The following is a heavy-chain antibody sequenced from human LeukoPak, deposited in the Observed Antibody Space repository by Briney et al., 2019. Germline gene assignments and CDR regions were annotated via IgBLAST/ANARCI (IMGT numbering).Heavy chain of an antibody. V-gene: IGHV4-61*01. CDR1: GGSVSSGSYY. D-gene: IGHD5-12*01. Sequence: SETLSLTCTVSGGSVSSGSYYWSWIRQPPGKGLEWIGYIYYSGSTNYNPSLKSRVTISVDTSKNQFSLKLSSVTAADTAVYYCARGYSGYDPLRSWDQGTLVTVSS. CDR2: IYYSGST. J-gene: IGHJ5*02. CDR3: ARGYSGYDPLRS.